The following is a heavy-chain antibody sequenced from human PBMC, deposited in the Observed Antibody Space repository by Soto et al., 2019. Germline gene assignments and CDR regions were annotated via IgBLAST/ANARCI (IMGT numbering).Heavy chain of an antibody. Sequence: SETLSLTCTVSGGSISSGDYYWSWIRQPPGKGLEWIGYIYYSGSTYYNPSLKSRVTISVDTSKNQFSLKLSSVTAADTAVYYCASDPLRTYYYYGMDVPGQGTTVTLPS. J-gene: IGHJ6*02. CDR2: IYYSGST. D-gene: IGHD5-12*01. V-gene: IGHV4-30-4*01. CDR1: GGSISSGDYY. CDR3: ASDPLRTYYYYGMDV.